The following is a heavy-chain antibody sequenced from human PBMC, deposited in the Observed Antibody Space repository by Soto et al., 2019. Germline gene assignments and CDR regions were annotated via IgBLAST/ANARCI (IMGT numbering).Heavy chain of an antibody. CDR2: ISAYNGNT. Sequence: QVQLVPSGAEVKKPGASVKVSCKASGYTCTSYGLSWVRPAPVQGLEWMGWISAYNGNTNYAQKLQGRVTTTTDTPTRTASMELRSLRLADTAVYFCVVAAQPYYFDSWGQGNLVTVSS. V-gene: IGHV1-18*01. J-gene: IGHJ4*02. CDR1: GYTCTSYG. D-gene: IGHD2-15*01. CDR3: VVAAQPYYFDS.